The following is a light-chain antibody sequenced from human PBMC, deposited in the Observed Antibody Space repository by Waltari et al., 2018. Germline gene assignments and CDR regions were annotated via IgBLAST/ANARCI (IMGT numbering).Light chain of an antibody. CDR2: GAS. CDR3: QQLSSYPIT. CDR1: QDISSH. Sequence: DIQLTQSPSFLSASVGDRVTITCRASQDISSHLAWYQKNPGKAPKPLVYGASPLGSGVPSGFSGGGSGTEFTLTISSLQPEDFATYYCQQLSSYPITFGQGTRLEIK. V-gene: IGKV1-9*01. J-gene: IGKJ5*01.